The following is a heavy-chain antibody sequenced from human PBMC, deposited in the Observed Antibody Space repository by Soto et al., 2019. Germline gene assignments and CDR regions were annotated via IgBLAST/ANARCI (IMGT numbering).Heavy chain of an antibody. J-gene: IGHJ5*02. Sequence: ASVKVSCKASGYTVTSYYMHWVRQAPGQGLEWMGIINPSGGSTSYAQKFQGRVTMTRDTSTSTVYMELSSLRSEDTAVYYCARAGLMYQLLSWFDPWGHGTLVTVSS. V-gene: IGHV1-46*01. CDR2: INPSGGST. CDR3: ARAGLMYQLLSWFDP. CDR1: GYTVTSYY. D-gene: IGHD2-2*01.